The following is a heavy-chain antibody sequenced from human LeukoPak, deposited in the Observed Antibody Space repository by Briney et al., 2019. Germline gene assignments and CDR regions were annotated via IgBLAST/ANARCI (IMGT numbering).Heavy chain of an antibody. CDR1: AFTLSAYA. D-gene: IGHD3-10*01. Sequence: GGSLRLSCAASAFTLSAYAMSWVRQAPGKVMQWVSTISRSGDNTYYADSVKGRFTISRDNSKSTLYVQMNSLRAEDTAIYYCAKAGANWFDPWGQGTLVTVSS. J-gene: IGHJ5*02. CDR3: AKAGANWFDP. V-gene: IGHV3-23*01. CDR2: ISRSGDNT.